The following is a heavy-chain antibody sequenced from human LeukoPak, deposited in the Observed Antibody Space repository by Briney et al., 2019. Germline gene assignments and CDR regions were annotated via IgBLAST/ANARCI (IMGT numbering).Heavy chain of an antibody. CDR1: GGSISSYY. D-gene: IGHD2-2*01. CDR2: IYYSGST. V-gene: IGHV4-59*08. CDR3: ASLYCSSSSCYDLAFDY. Sequence: SETLSLTCTVSGGSISSYYWSWIRQPPGKGLEWIGYIYYSGSTNYNPSLKSRVTISVDTSKNQFSLKLSSVTAADTAVYYCASLYCSSSSCYDLAFDYWGQGALVTVSS. J-gene: IGHJ4*02.